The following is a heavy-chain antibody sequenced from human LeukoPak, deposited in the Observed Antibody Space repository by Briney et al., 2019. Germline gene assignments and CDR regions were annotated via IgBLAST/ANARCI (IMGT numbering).Heavy chain of an antibody. CDR1: GYTFKNYD. V-gene: IGHV1-8*02. Sequence: ASVKVSCKASGYTFKNYDINWVRQATGQGLEGMGWMNPNSGYTGFAQKFQDRVSMTRDTSINTAYMELTSLRSGDTAVYYCARATPGGLHGYSFDYWGQGTVVTVYS. D-gene: IGHD5-24*01. J-gene: IGHJ4*02. CDR3: ARATPGGLHGYSFDY. CDR2: MNPNSGYT.